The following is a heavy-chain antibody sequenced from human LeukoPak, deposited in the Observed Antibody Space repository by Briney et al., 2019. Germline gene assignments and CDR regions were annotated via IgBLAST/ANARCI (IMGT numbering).Heavy chain of an antibody. J-gene: IGHJ1*01. CDR3: AKDEGVSYCGGDCYSGFQH. V-gene: IGHV3-30*18. CDR1: GFTFSTYG. Sequence: GGSLRLSCAASGFTFSTYGMHWVRQVPGKGLGWVAVISYDGSNEYYADSVKGRFTISRDNSKNTLSLQMNSLRAEDTAVYYCAKDEGVSYCGGDCYSGFQHWGQGTLVTVSS. D-gene: IGHD2-21*02. CDR2: ISYDGSNE.